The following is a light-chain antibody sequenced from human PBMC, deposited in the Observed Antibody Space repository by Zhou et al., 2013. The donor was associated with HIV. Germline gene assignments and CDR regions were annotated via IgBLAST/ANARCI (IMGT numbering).Light chain of an antibody. Sequence: DIQMTQSPSSLSASVGDRLTITCQASQDITNSLNWYQQKPGKAPKLLIYKASNLESGVPSRFSGSGSGTEFTLTISSLQPDDFATYYCQQYNSYPLTFGGGPRCRSN. CDR3: QQYNSYPLT. J-gene: IGKJ4*01. V-gene: IGKV1-5*03. CDR2: KAS. CDR1: QDITNS.